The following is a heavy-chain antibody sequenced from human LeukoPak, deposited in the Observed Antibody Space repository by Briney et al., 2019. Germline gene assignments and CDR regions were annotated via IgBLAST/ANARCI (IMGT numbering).Heavy chain of an antibody. Sequence: SETLSLTCAVYGGSFSGYYWSWIRQPPGKGLEWIGEINHSGSTNYNPSLKSRVTISVDTSKNQFSLKLSSVTAADTAVYYCARVGSGYYTWFDPWGQGTLVTVSS. CDR1: GGSFSGYY. V-gene: IGHV4-34*01. J-gene: IGHJ5*02. CDR2: INHSGST. D-gene: IGHD3-3*01. CDR3: ARVGSGYYTWFDP.